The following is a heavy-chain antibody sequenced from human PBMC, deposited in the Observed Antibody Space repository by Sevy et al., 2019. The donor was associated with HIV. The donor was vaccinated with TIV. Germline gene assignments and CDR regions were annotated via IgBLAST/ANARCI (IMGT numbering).Heavy chain of an antibody. CDR2: ISYNGNNQ. CDR3: ATYDSTGYYYSWLDY. Sequence: GGSLRLSCAASGFAFNTYAMHWVRQAPGRGLEWVAIISYNGNNQYYAYSVKGRFTISRDNSKNTFYLQMNSLRAEDTAVYYCATYDSTGYYYSWLDYWGQGTLVTVSS. V-gene: IGHV3-30-3*01. D-gene: IGHD3-22*01. J-gene: IGHJ4*02. CDR1: GFAFNTYA.